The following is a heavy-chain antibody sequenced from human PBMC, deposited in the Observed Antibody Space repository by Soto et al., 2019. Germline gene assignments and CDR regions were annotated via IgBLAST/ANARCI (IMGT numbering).Heavy chain of an antibody. Sequence: SETLSVTCAVVGGTFRGYYWTWIRQPPGTGLEWIGEINHSGSTYYNPSLKSRVTISVDRSKNQFSLKLTSVTAAETAVYYCARVPDRWGQGTLVTVSS. CDR3: ARVPDR. J-gene: IGHJ5*02. V-gene: IGHV4-34*01. D-gene: IGHD2-2*01. CDR1: GGTFRGYY. CDR2: INHSGST.